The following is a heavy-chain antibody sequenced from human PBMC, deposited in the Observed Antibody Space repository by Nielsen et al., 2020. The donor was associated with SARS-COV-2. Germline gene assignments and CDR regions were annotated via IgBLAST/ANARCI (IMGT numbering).Heavy chain of an antibody. CDR2: IYYSGST. CDR1: GGSISSYY. Sequence: SETLSLTCTVSGGSISSYYWSWIRQPPGKGLEWIGYIYYSGSTHYNPSLKSRVTISVDTSKNQFSLKLSSVTAADTAVYYCARTEYNWNYGLSNNYYYYYMDVWGKGTTVTVSS. D-gene: IGHD1-7*01. V-gene: IGHV4-59*08. CDR3: ARTEYNWNYGLSNNYYYYYMDV. J-gene: IGHJ6*03.